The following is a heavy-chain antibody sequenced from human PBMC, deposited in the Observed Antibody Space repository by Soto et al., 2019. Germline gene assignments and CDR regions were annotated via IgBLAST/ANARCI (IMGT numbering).Heavy chain of an antibody. D-gene: IGHD2-15*01. V-gene: IGHV4-59*01. CDR1: GGSIRNVD. J-gene: IGHJ4*02. CDR3: ARAHAPTLPFDY. Sequence: SETLPLTCTVSGGSIRNVDWSWIRQPPGKGLEWIGFIFHSGNAKYNPSLKSRVTMSVDTSKNQFSLRLDSVTAADTAVYFCARAHAPTLPFDYWGQGTLVTVSS. CDR2: IFHSGNA.